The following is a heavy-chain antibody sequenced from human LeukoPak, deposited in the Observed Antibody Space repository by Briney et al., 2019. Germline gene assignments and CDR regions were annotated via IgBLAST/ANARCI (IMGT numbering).Heavy chain of an antibody. CDR1: GYTFTGYY. Sequence: ASVKVSCKASGYTFTGYYMHWVRQAPGQGLEWMGWINPNSGGTNYAQKFRGRVTMTRDTSISTAYMELSRLRSDDTAVYYCARSYYDFWSGYSPFDYWGQGTLVTVSS. J-gene: IGHJ4*02. D-gene: IGHD3-3*01. V-gene: IGHV1-2*02. CDR2: INPNSGGT. CDR3: ARSYYDFWSGYSPFDY.